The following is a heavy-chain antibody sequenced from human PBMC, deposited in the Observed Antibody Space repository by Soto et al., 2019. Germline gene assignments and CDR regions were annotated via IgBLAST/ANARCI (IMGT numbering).Heavy chain of an antibody. CDR2: IRGSGGST. J-gene: IGHJ4*02. D-gene: IGHD5-18*01. CDR1: GFTFSSYA. V-gene: IGHV3-23*01. Sequence: EVQLLESGGGLVQPGGSLRLSCAASGFTFSSYAMSWVRQAPGKGLEWVSAIRGSGGSTYYADSVKGRFTISRDKSKNTLYRQRNRLRAEDTAVYYWEKDSASRRYSYGNYFDYWCQGTLVTVS. CDR3: EKDSASRRYSYGNYFDY.